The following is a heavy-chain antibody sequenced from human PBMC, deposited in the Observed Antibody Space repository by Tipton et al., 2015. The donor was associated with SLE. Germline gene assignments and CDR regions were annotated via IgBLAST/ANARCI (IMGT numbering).Heavy chain of an antibody. J-gene: IGHJ3*01. CDR2: MYYSGNT. D-gene: IGHD1-26*01. CDR3: ARVSGSYESFDV. Sequence: TLSLTCTVSGGSINSGHYYWGWIRPPPGKGLEWIGSMYYSGNTYYNPSLKSRVSISVDTSNNQFSLKLTSLTAADTAVYYCARVSGSYESFDVWGQGTMVTVSS. V-gene: IGHV4-39*07. CDR1: GGSINSGHYY.